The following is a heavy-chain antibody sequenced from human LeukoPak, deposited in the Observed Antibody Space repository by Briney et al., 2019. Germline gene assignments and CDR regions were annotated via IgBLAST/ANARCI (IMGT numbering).Heavy chain of an antibody. CDR3: ANREGGYTYDPFDY. V-gene: IGHV3-23*01. Sequence: GGSLRLSCAASGFTFSTYAMSWVRQAPGRGLEWVSAISVSSDTTYYADSVKGRFTISRDNSKNTLYLQMNSLRAEDTAVYYCANREGGYTYDPFDYWGQGTLVTVSS. D-gene: IGHD5-18*01. J-gene: IGHJ4*02. CDR2: ISVSSDTT. CDR1: GFTFSTYA.